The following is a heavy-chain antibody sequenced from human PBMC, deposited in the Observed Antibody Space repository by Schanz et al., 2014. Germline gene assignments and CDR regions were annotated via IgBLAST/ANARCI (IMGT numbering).Heavy chain of an antibody. CDR3: AKELPLYGDYED. CDR1: GFTSSNAW. J-gene: IGHJ4*02. D-gene: IGHD4-17*01. CDR2: ISYDGGIE. V-gene: IGHV3-30*18. Sequence: VQLVESGGGLVQPGGSLRLSCAASGFTSSNAWMSWVRQAPGKGLEWVALISYDGGIESYAGSVKGRFTISRDNSKNTLYLQMNSLRAEDTAVYYCAKELPLYGDYEDWGQGTLVTVSS.